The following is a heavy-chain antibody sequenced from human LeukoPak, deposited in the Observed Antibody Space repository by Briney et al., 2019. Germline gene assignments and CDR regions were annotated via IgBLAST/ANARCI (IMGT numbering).Heavy chain of an antibody. D-gene: IGHD3-9*01. Sequence: GESLKISCKGSGYSFTSYWIGWVRQMPGKGLEWMGIIYPGDSDTRYSPSFQGQGTISADKSISTAYLQWSSLKASDTAMYYCARGAIDDILTGLPDYWGQGTLVTVSS. CDR2: IYPGDSDT. CDR3: ARGAIDDILTGLPDY. CDR1: GYSFTSYW. V-gene: IGHV5-51*01. J-gene: IGHJ4*02.